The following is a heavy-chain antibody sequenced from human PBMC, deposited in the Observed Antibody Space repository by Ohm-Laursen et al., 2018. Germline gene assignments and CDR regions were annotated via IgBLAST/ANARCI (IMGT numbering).Heavy chain of an antibody. Sequence: ASVKVSCKASGYTFDSFGITWVRQAPGQGLEWMGWISTYDGKTQFGQKFQGRVTMNTDMSTSTAYMELSSLRSDDTAVYYCARDWGLYSERTMVRADHWGQGTLVTVSS. CDR1: GYTFDSFG. CDR3: ARDWGLYSERTMVRADH. V-gene: IGHV1-18*01. CDR2: ISTYDGKT. D-gene: IGHD3-10*01. J-gene: IGHJ4*02.